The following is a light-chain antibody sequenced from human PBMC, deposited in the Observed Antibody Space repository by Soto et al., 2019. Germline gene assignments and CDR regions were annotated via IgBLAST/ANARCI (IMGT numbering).Light chain of an antibody. J-gene: IGLJ1*01. CDR1: SSDVGGYNY. V-gene: IGLV2-8*01. CDR3: SSYAGSSNV. Sequence: QSVLTQPPSASGSPGQSVAISCTGTSSDVGGYNYVSWYQQHPGKAPKLMIYEVNKRPSGVPDRFSGSKSGNTASLTVSGLQSEDSADYYCSSYAGSSNVFGTGTNLTVL. CDR2: EVN.